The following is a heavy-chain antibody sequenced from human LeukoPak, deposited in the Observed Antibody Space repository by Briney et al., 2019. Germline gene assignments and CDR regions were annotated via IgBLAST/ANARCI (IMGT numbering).Heavy chain of an antibody. Sequence: GGSLRLSCAASGFTFSSYAMSWVRQAPGKGLEWVSAISGSGGSTYYADSVKGRFTISRDNSKNTLYLQMNSLRAEDTAVYYCAKEGAEYYDFWSGPPIGWFDPWGQGTLVTVSS. CDR3: AKEGAEYYDFWSGPPIGWFDP. CDR1: GFTFSSYA. D-gene: IGHD3-3*01. V-gene: IGHV3-23*01. J-gene: IGHJ5*02. CDR2: ISGSGGST.